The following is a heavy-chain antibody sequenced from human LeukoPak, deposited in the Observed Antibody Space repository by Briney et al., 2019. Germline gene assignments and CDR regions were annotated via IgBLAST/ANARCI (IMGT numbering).Heavy chain of an antibody. Sequence: PGGSLRLSCAASGFTFDDYTMHWVRQAPGKGLEWVSLTSWDGGSTYYADSVKGRFTISRDNSKNSLYLQMNSLRTEDTALYYCAKDGGMMGELSDWGQGTLVTVSS. CDR3: AKDGGMMGELSD. V-gene: IGHV3-43*01. CDR1: GFTFDDYT. J-gene: IGHJ4*02. CDR2: TSWDGGST. D-gene: IGHD3-16*02.